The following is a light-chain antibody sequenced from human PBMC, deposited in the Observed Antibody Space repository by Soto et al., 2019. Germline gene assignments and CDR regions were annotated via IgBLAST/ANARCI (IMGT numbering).Light chain of an antibody. CDR2: EGS. Sequence: QSALTQPASVSGSPGQSITISCTGTSSDVGSYNLVSWYQHHPGKAPKLMIYEGSKRPSGVSNRFSGSKSGNTASLTISGLQAEDEADYYCCSSASGSTMVFGGGTKLPS. CDR3: CSSASGSTMV. CDR1: SSDVGSYNL. V-gene: IGLV2-23*01. J-gene: IGLJ3*02.